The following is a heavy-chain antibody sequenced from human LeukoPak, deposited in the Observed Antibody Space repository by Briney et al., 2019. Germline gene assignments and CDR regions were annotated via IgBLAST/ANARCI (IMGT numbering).Heavy chain of an antibody. CDR3: ARAYYDFWSGYYTWFDP. CDR1: GGSISSYY. D-gene: IGHD3-3*01. CDR2: IYTSGST. V-gene: IGHV4-4*07. J-gene: IGHJ5*02. Sequence: SETLSLTCTVSGGSISSYYWSWIRQPAGKGLEWIGRIYTSGSTNYNPSLKSRVTMSVDTSKNQFSLKLSSVTAADTAVYYCARAYYDFWSGYYTWFDPWGHGTLVTVSS.